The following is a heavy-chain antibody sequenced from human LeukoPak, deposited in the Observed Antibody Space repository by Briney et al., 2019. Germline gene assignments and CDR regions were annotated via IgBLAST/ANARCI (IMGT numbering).Heavy chain of an antibody. CDR3: ARAGDGYNFGDFDY. CDR2: IYYSGST. J-gene: IGHJ4*02. Sequence: PSETLSLTCAVYGGSFSGYYWSWIRQPPGKGLEWIGYIYYSGSTNYNPSLKSRVTISVDTSKNQFSLKLSSVTAADTAVYYCARAGDGYNFGDFDYWGQGTLVTVSS. D-gene: IGHD5-24*01. V-gene: IGHV4-59*01. CDR1: GGSFSGYY.